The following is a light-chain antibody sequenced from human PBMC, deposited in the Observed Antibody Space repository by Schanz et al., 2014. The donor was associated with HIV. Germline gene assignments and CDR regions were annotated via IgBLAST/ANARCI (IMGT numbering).Light chain of an antibody. CDR1: QSVGGSQ. V-gene: IGKV3-20*01. Sequence: IVLTQSPGTLSLSPGERATLSCRASQSVGGSQLAWFQLKRGQPPRLLIYATSFRAVGIPDRFSGSGSETDFTLTISRLEPEDFAVYYCQHYGSSFGPGTKVDIK. CDR2: ATS. CDR3: QHYGSS. J-gene: IGKJ3*01.